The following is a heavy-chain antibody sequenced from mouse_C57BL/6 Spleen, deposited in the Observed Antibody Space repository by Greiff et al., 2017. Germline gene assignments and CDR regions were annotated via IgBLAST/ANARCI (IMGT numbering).Heavy chain of an antibody. J-gene: IGHJ4*01. V-gene: IGHV10-1*01. Sequence: EVQLVESGGGLVQPKGSLKLSCAASGFSFNTYAMNWVRQAPGKGLEWVARIRSKSNNYATYYADSGKDRFTISRDDSESMLYLQMNNLKTEDTAMYYCVRHSRIYYDYDGGYAMDYWGQGTSVTVSS. D-gene: IGHD2-4*01. CDR3: VRHSRIYYDYDGGYAMDY. CDR1: GFSFNTYA. CDR2: IRSKSNNYAT.